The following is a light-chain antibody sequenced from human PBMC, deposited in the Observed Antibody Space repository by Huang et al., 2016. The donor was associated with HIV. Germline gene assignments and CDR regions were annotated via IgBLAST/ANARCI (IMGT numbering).Light chain of an antibody. CDR1: QNVGTS. J-gene: IGKJ4*01. V-gene: IGKV1-8*01. CDR2: DAS. Sequence: IRMTQSPSSLSASTGDRVTITCRASQNVGTSLAWYQQRPGRTPVLLIYDASTLQRGVPSRFSGSGSRTVFTLTIGCLQVEDAATYYCQHSDGLSPLTFGGGT. CDR3: QHSDGLSPLT.